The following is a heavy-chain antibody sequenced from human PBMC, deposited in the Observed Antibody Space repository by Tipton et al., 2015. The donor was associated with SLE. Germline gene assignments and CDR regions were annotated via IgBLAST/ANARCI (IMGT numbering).Heavy chain of an antibody. CDR2: IRSNIYGGTT. CDR3: ARGDVASLPSYGMDV. CDR1: GFTFGDYA. J-gene: IGHJ6*02. V-gene: IGHV3-49*04. Sequence: SLRLSCRTSGFTFGDYAMTWVRQAPGKGLEWVGFIRSNIYGGTTEYAASVRGRFTISRDDSESIVSLQTDSLRSEDTGVYYCARGDVASLPSYGMDVWGQGTTVSVSS.